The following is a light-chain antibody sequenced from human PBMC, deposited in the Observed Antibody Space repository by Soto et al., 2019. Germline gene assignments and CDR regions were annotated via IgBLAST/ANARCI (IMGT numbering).Light chain of an antibody. V-gene: IGLV2-8*01. Sequence: QSVLTQTPSASGPPAQSVTISCTGTKNDIGFYDFVSWYQHHPGKAPRLIIYEVVQRPSGVPDRFSGSKSGNTASLTVSGLQAADEADYFCKSYAGSNTYVFGSGTKVTVL. CDR1: KNDIGFYDF. J-gene: IGLJ1*01. CDR2: EVV. CDR3: KSYAGSNTYV.